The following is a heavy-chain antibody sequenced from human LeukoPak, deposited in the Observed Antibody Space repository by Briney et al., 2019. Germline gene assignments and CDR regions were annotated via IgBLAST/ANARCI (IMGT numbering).Heavy chain of an antibody. V-gene: IGHV3-74*01. J-gene: IGHJ4*02. Sequence: GGSLRLSCTASGFSFSGHWMHWARQLPGKGLVWVSRISPTGSTTSYADSVKGRFTVSRDNAKNTLYLQVNNMRAEDTAVYYCARGPNSNWSGLDFWGQGTLLTVSS. CDR3: ARGPNSNWSGLDF. CDR1: GFSFSGHW. CDR2: ISPTGSTT. D-gene: IGHD6-6*01.